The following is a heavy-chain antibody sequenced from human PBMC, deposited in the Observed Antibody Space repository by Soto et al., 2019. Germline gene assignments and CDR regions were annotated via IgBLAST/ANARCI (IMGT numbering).Heavy chain of an antibody. V-gene: IGHV3-23*01. CDR3: ANDSARRITIFAVVTYYFDY. Sequence: GSLRLSCAASGFTFSSYAMSWVRQAPGKGVEWFSAISGSGGSTYYADPVKGRFTISSDNSKNTLYLQMNSLRAEDTAVYYCANDSARRITIFAVVTYYFDYWGQGTLVTVSS. D-gene: IGHD3-3*01. J-gene: IGHJ4*02. CDR1: GFTFSSYA. CDR2: ISGSGGST.